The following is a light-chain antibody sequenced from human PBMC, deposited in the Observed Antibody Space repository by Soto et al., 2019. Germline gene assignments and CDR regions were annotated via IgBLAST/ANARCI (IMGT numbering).Light chain of an antibody. CDR1: SSDVGNYNY. Sequence: QSVLTQPASVSGSPGQSITISCTGTSSDVGNYNYVSWYQQHPAKAPKLMIFEVSNRPSGVSNRFSGSKSGNTASLTISGLQDEDEAEYYCSSYTGSSTNTVVFGGGTKLTVL. CDR3: SSYTGSSTNTVV. J-gene: IGLJ2*01. V-gene: IGLV2-14*01. CDR2: EVS.